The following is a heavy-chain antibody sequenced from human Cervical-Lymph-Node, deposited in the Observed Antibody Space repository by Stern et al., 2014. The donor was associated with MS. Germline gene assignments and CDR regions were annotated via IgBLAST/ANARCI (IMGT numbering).Heavy chain of an antibody. J-gene: IGHJ6*02. Sequence: VQLVESGAEVKKPGSSVKVSCKASGDIFSTYSITWVRQAPGQGLEWMGRILPMFGIANYAQKFQGRLTITADTSTSTAYMELSSLRSEDTAVFYCARDLPSAGYGMDVWGQGTTVTVSS. V-gene: IGHV1-69*09. CDR3: ARDLPSAGYGMDV. D-gene: IGHD3-10*01. CDR2: ILPMFGIA. CDR1: GDIFSTYS.